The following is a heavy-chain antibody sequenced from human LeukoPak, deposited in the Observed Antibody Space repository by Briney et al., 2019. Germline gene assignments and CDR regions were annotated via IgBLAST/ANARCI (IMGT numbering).Heavy chain of an antibody. CDR1: GFTFSNFA. J-gene: IGHJ3*02. Sequence: GGSLRLSCAASGFTFSNFAMSWVRQAPGKGLEWVSAISGSGSSTYYADSVKGRFTISRDSSKNTLYLQMNSLRAEDTAVYHCAKWFYYGSGLWGGAFDMWGQGTMVTVSS. D-gene: IGHD3-10*01. V-gene: IGHV3-23*01. CDR3: AKWFYYGSGLWGGAFDM. CDR2: ISGSGSST.